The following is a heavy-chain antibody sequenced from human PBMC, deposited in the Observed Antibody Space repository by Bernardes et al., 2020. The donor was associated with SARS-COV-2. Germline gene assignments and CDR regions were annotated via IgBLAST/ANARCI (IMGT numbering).Heavy chain of an antibody. CDR2: ISSRSSYI. Sequence: GGSLRLSCAASGFTFSSYSMNWVRQAPGKGLEWVSSISSRSSYIYYADSVKGRFTISRDNAKNSLYLQMNSLRAEDTAVYYCARGRYSYGLDRSWHFDYWSQGTLVTVSS. CDR3: ARGRYSYGLDRSWHFDY. D-gene: IGHD5-18*01. J-gene: IGHJ4*02. V-gene: IGHV3-21*01. CDR1: GFTFSSYS.